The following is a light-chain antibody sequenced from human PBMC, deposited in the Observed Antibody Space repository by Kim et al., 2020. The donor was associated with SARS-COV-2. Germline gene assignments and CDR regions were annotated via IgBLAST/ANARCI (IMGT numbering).Light chain of an antibody. Sequence: SASVGDRGPITCRASHSITTWLAWFQQKPGKAPTLLIYKASNLQSGVPSRFSGTGSGTEFTLTISSLQPDDFATYYCQQYDLYPYTFGQGTKLEI. CDR2: KAS. CDR1: HSITTW. CDR3: QQYDLYPYT. V-gene: IGKV1-5*03. J-gene: IGKJ2*01.